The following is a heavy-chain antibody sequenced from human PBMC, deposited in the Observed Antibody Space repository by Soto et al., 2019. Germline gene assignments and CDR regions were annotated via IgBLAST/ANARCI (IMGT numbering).Heavy chain of an antibody. CDR1: GFAFSTYW. CDR2: ISGDGSGT. J-gene: IGHJ2*01. CDR3: SRGASGSKFDL. D-gene: IGHD3-10*01. Sequence: EVQVVESGGGLVQPGGSLRLSCAASGFAFSTYWMHWVRQSPRKGLEWVSRISGDGSGTTYADSVRGRITVSRDNARNSVYLEMNSLRAEDTAVYYCSRGASGSKFDLWGRGTLVTVSP. V-gene: IGHV3-74*01.